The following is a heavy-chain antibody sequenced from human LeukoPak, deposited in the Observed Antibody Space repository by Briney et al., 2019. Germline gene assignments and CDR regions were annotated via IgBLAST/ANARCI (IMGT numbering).Heavy chain of an antibody. CDR1: GGSISSGDYY. J-gene: IGHJ4*02. Sequence: SQTLSLTCTVSGGSISSGDYYWRWIRQPTGKGLEWIGYIYYSGSTYYNPSLKSRVTISVDTSKNQFSLKLSSVTAADTAVYYCARGGSGTENFDYWGQGTLVTVSS. V-gene: IGHV4-30-4*01. CDR3: ARGGSGTENFDY. CDR2: IYYSGST. D-gene: IGHD3-10*01.